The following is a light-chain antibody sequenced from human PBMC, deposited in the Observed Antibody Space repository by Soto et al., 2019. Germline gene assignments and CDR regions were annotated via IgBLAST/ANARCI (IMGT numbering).Light chain of an antibody. Sequence: DTQMTPSTSSLSASVGDIVSITCRASQDISRSLVWFQQKAGKDPKTLIYGASSLQNGVPSKFSGNASGTDFNLTISSLQTEDFATYECQQLKSYTITFSLWTRLEI. CDR2: GAS. V-gene: IGKV1-16*02. CDR3: QQLKSYTIT. J-gene: IGKJ5*01. CDR1: QDISRS.